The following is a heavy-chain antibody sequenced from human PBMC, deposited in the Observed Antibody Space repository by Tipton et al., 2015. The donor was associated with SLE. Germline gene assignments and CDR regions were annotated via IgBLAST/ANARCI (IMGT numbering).Heavy chain of an antibody. D-gene: IGHD6-19*01. Sequence: SLRLSCAAPGFTFSTYAMSWVRQAPGKGLEWVSAMSGRGGSTYYADSVKGRFTISRDYSKNTLYLQMNSLRADDTAVYYCAKARYSSGWYVFDYWGQGTLVTVSS. CDR1: GFTFSTYA. CDR3: AKARYSSGWYVFDY. CDR2: MSGRGGST. J-gene: IGHJ4*02. V-gene: IGHV3-23*01.